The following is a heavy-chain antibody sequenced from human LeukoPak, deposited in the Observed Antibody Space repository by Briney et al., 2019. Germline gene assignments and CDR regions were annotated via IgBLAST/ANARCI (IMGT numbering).Heavy chain of an antibody. V-gene: IGHV3-30*18. Sequence: PGGSLRLSCAASGFTFSTYGMHCVRQAPGKGLEWVSLISFDGSNQYYADSVKGRFTISRDNSKNTLYLQMNSLRAADTAVYYCAKPPVVGATVGYFDYWGQGTLVTVSS. J-gene: IGHJ4*02. D-gene: IGHD1-26*01. CDR1: GFTFSTYG. CDR3: AKPPVVGATVGYFDY. CDR2: ISFDGSNQ.